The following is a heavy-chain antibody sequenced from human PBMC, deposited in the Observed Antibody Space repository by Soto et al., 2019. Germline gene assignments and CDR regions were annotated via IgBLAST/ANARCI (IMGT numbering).Heavy chain of an antibody. CDR1: GFTFSSYG. D-gene: IGHD1-26*01. CDR3: AKASEPGGTYSTLWF. V-gene: IGHV3-23*01. CDR2: ISGSGGST. J-gene: IGHJ4*02. Sequence: PGGSLRLSCAASGFTFSSYGMSWVRQAPGKGLEWVSSISGSGGSTYYADSVKGRFTISRDNSKNTLYLQMNSLRAEDTVVYYCAKASEPGGTYSTLWFWGQGTLVTVSS.